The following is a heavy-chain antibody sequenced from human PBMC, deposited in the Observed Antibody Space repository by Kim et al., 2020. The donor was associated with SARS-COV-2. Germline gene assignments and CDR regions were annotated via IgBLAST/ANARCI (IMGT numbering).Heavy chain of an antibody. CDR1: GGSISSSSYY. CDR2: IYYSGST. Sequence: SETLSLTCTVSGGSISSSSYYWGWIRQPPGKGLEWIGSIYYSGSTYYNPSLKSRVTISVDTSKNQFSLKLSSVTAADTAVYYCARATLKDCSSTSCYYYYVMDVWGQGITVTVSS. D-gene: IGHD2-2*01. J-gene: IGHJ6*02. V-gene: IGHV4-39*07. CDR3: ARATLKDCSSTSCYYYYVMDV.